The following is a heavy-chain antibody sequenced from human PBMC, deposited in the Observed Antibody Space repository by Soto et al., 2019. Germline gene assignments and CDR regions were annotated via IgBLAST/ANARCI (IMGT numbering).Heavy chain of an antibody. Sequence: GESLKISCKGSGYSFTSYWISWVRQMPGKGLEWMGRIDPSDSYTNYSPSFQDHVTISADKSISTAYLQWSSLKASDTAMYYCARLGERLLWFGEFEYYYMDVWGKGTTVTVSS. CDR3: ARLGERLLWFGEFEYYYMDV. J-gene: IGHJ6*03. D-gene: IGHD3-10*01. CDR1: GYSFTSYW. CDR2: IDPSDSYT. V-gene: IGHV5-10-1*01.